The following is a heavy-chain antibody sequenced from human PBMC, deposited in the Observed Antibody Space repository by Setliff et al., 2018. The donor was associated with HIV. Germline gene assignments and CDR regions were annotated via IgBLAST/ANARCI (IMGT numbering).Heavy chain of an antibody. Sequence: SETLSLTCSVSGGPISTSSNYWGWIRQPPGKGLEWIGSIYYSGSTYYNPSLKSRVTISVDTSKSQFSLKLSSVTAADAAVYYCTRGDYASPPLFMGYWGQGTLVTVSS. CDR2: IYYSGST. CDR3: TRGDYASPPLFMGY. D-gene: IGHD4-17*01. V-gene: IGHV4-39*01. CDR1: GGPISTSSNY. J-gene: IGHJ4*02.